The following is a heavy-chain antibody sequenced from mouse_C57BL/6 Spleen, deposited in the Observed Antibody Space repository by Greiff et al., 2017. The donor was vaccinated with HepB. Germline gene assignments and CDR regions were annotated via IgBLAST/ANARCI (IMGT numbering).Heavy chain of an antibody. CDR1: GYTFTSYW. J-gene: IGHJ3*01. Sequence: QVQLQQSGAELVKPGASVKVSCKASGYTFTSYWMHWVKQRPGQGLEWIGRIHPSDSDTNYNQKFKGKATLTVDKSSSTAYMQLSSLTSEDSAVYYCASFYYDYPGFAYWGQGTLVTVSA. D-gene: IGHD2-4*01. CDR2: IHPSDSDT. V-gene: IGHV1-74*01. CDR3: ASFYYDYPGFAY.